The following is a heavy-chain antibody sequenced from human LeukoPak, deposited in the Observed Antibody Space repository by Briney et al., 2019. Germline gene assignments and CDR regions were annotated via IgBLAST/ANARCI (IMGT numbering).Heavy chain of an antibody. J-gene: IGHJ5*02. V-gene: IGHV1-2*02. CDR2: INPNSGGT. D-gene: IGHD3-10*01. CDR1: GYTFTGYY. CDR3: AREYVSYGSGSYYTPPNWFDP. Sequence: ASVKVSCKASGYTFTGYYMHWVRQAPGQGLEWMGWINPNSGGTNYAQKFQGRVTMTRDTSISTAYMELSRLRSDDTAVYYCAREYVSYGSGSYYTPPNWFDPWGQGTLVTVSS.